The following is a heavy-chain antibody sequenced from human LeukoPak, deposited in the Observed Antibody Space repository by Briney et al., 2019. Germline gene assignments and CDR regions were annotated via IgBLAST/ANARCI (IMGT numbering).Heavy chain of an antibody. V-gene: IGHV4-39*07. J-gene: IGHJ4*02. Sequence: SETLSLTCTVSGGSISSSSYYWGWIRQPPGKGLEWIGYIYYGGSTYYNPSLKSRVIISVDTSKNQFSLKLSSVTAADTAVYYCARGGSIAARPVDYWGQGTLVTVSS. CDR2: IYYGGST. CDR3: ARGGSIAARPVDY. D-gene: IGHD6-6*01. CDR1: GGSISSSSYY.